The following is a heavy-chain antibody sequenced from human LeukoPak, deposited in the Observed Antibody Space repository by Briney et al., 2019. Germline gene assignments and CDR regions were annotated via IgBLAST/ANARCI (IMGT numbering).Heavy chain of an antibody. J-gene: IGHJ4*02. CDR2: IYYSGST. CDR1: GGSISSYY. CDR3: AMIAVAGSTFDY. D-gene: IGHD6-19*01. Sequence: SETLSLTCTVSGGSISSYYWSWIRQPPGKGLEWIGYIYYSGSTNYNPSLKSRVTISVDTSKNQFSLKLSSVTAADTAVYYCAMIAVAGSTFDYWGQGTLVTVSS. V-gene: IGHV4-59*01.